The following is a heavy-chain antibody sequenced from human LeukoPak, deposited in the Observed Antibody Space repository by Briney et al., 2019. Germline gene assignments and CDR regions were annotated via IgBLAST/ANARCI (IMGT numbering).Heavy chain of an antibody. CDR2: IYYSGST. D-gene: IGHD3-3*01. J-gene: IGHJ4*02. V-gene: IGHV4-59*01. CDR3: ARVPLDFWSGYPQYYFDY. Sequence: KPSETLSLTCTVSGGSISSYYWSWIRQPPGKGLEWIGYIYYSGSTNYNPSLKSRVTISVDTSKNQFSLKLSSVTAADTAVYYCARVPLDFWSGYPQYYFDYWAREPWSPSPQ. CDR1: GGSISSYY.